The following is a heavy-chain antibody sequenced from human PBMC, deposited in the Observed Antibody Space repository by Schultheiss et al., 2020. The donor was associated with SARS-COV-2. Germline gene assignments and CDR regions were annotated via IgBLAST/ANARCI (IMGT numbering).Heavy chain of an antibody. CDR3: ARVRFGEMDV. CDR2: INHSGST. Sequence: GSLRLSCAVYGGSFSGYYWSWIRQPPGKGLEWIGEINHSGSTNYNPSLKSRVTISVDTSKNQFSLKLSSVTAADTAVYYCARVRFGEMDVWGQGTTVTVSS. J-gene: IGHJ6*02. D-gene: IGHD3-10*01. CDR1: GGSFSGYY. V-gene: IGHV4-34*01.